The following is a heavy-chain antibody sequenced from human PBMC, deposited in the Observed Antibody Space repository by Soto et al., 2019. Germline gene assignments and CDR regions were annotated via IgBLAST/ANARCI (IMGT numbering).Heavy chain of an antibody. CDR3: ATNRGYDFYYFDS. CDR1: DTFILSGGYN. V-gene: IGHV4-31*03. Sequence: SGTLCKTCTDADTFILSGGYNRNWIRQHPVKGLEWIGYIYYSGTTYYTPSLESRVTMSVDLSTNQFSLRLTSVTAADTAVYYCATNRGYDFYYFDSWGQGALVTVSS. D-gene: IGHD5-12*01. J-gene: IGHJ4*02. CDR2: IYYSGTT.